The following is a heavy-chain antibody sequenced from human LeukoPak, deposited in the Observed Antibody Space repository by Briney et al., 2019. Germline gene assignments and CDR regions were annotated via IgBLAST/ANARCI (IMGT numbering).Heavy chain of an antibody. Sequence: RGSLRLSCAASGFIVRDYYMSWIRQAPGKGLEWVSYISTSSTYTNYADSVKGRFTISRDNAKNSLYLQMNSLRAEDTAVYYCARGLTVVTPHYWGQGTLVTVSS. CDR3: ARGLTVVTPHY. D-gene: IGHD4-23*01. CDR1: GFIVRDYY. CDR2: ISTSSTYT. J-gene: IGHJ4*02. V-gene: IGHV3-11*05.